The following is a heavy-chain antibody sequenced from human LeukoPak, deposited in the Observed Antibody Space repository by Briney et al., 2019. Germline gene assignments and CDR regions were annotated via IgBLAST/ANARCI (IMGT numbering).Heavy chain of an antibody. V-gene: IGHV3-30*02. CDR1: GFTFSSYG. D-gene: IGHD2-2*01. CDR3: ARDGIRIVVVPAAEYYYYYGMDV. J-gene: IGHJ6*02. Sequence: GGSLRLSCAASGFTFSSYGMHWVRQAPGKGLEWVAFIRYDGSNKYYADSVKGRFTISRDNSKNTLYLQMNSLRAEDTAVYYCARDGIRIVVVPAAEYYYYYGMDVWGQGTTVTVSS. CDR2: IRYDGSNK.